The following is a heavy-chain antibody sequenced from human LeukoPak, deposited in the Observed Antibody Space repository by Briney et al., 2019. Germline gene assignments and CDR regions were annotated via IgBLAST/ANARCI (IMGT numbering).Heavy chain of an antibody. V-gene: IGHV3-7*01. CDR3: ARRTNHLAFDY. CDR1: GFTFSSYE. J-gene: IGHJ4*02. Sequence: GGSLRLSCAASGFTFSSYEMNWVRQAPGKGLEWMANIKEDGSDKFYVDSVKGRFTISRDNARNSLFLQMNDLRVGDTAVYYCARRTNHLAFDYWGLGTLVTVSS. D-gene: IGHD2-8*01. CDR2: IKEDGSDK.